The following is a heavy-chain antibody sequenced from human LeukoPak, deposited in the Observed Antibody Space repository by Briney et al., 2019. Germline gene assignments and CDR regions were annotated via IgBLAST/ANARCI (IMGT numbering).Heavy chain of an antibody. J-gene: IGHJ4*02. V-gene: IGHV3-33*01. D-gene: IGHD3-22*01. Sequence: PGGSLRLSCAASGFTFSSYGMPWVRQAPGKGLEWVAVIWYDGSNKYYADSVKGRFTISRDNSKNTLYLQMNSLRAEDTAVYYCARDASWTYYYDSSGYLDYWGQGTLVTVSS. CDR3: ARDASWTYYYDSSGYLDY. CDR2: IWYDGSNK. CDR1: GFTFSSYG.